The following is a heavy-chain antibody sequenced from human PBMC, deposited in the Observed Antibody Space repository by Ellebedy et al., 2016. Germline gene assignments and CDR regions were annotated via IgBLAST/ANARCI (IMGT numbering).Heavy chain of an antibody. J-gene: IGHJ2*01. D-gene: IGHD6-6*01. CDR3: ARVQLAASNLWYFDL. CDR2: INPNSGAT. CDR1: GYTFTNYG. V-gene: IGHV1-2*02. Sequence: ASVKVSCXASGYTFTNYGINWVRQAPGQGLEWLAWINPNSGATHYAQKFQGRVTMTRDTSISTAYMELSSLRSDDTAVYYCARVQLAASNLWYFDLWGRGTLVTVSS.